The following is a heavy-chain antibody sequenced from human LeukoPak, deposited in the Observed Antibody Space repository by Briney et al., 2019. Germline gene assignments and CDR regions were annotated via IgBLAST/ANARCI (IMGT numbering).Heavy chain of an antibody. Sequence: ASVKVSCKASGYAFTGYYMHWVRQAPGQGLEWLGWINPNSGGTNYEQKFQGRVTMTRDTSISTAYMELSRLRSDDTAVYYCASHSVVVVAASDYWGQGTLVTVSS. J-gene: IGHJ4*02. CDR2: INPNSGGT. V-gene: IGHV1-2*02. CDR3: ASHSVVVVAASDY. D-gene: IGHD2-15*01. CDR1: GYAFTGYY.